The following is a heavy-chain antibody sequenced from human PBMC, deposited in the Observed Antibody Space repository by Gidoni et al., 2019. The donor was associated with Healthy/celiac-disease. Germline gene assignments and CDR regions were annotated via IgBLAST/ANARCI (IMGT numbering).Heavy chain of an antibody. V-gene: IGHV3-21*01. CDR1: GFTFSSYS. CDR2: ISSSSSYI. CDR3: ARAAVLPDY. Sequence: EVQLVESGGGLVKPGGSLRLSCAASGFTFSSYSMNWVRQAPGKGLEWVSYISSSSSYIYYADAVKGRFTIARDNAKNSLYLQMNSLRAEDTAVYYCARAAVLPDYWGQGTLVTVSS. J-gene: IGHJ4*02. D-gene: IGHD3-10*01.